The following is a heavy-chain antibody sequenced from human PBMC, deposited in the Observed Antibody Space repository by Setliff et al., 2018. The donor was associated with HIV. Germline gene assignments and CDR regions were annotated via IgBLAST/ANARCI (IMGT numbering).Heavy chain of an antibody. D-gene: IGHD5-12*01. V-gene: IGHV4-39*01. CDR1: GGSVSSSSYY. CDR3: ARQPLYNDYDWRSYYFDY. CDR2: MYHTGST. J-gene: IGHJ4*02. Sequence: SETLSLTCTVSGGSVSSSSYYWGWIRQRPGKGLEWIGSMYHTGSTYYSPSLNSRFTISVDTSKNQFSLKLRSVTAADTAVYYCARQPLYNDYDWRSYYFDYWGQGSLVTVSS.